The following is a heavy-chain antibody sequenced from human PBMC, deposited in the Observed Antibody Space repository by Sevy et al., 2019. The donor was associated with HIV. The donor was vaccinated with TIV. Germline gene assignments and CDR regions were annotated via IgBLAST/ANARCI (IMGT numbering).Heavy chain of an antibody. Sequence: GGSLRLSCAASGFTFSSYWMSWARQAPGKGLEWVANIKQDGSEKYYVDSVKGRFTISRDNAKNSLYLQMNSLRAEDTAVYYCASGRVRADYGMDVWGQGTTVTVSS. CDR2: IKQDGSEK. CDR1: GFTFSSYW. J-gene: IGHJ6*02. V-gene: IGHV3-7*01. CDR3: ASGRVRADYGMDV. D-gene: IGHD3-10*01.